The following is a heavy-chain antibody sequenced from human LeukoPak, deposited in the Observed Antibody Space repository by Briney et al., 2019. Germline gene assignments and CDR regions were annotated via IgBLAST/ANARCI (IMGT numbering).Heavy chain of an antibody. CDR2: MNPNSGNT. J-gene: IGHJ3*02. CDR3: ARYSSSWYTGDAFDI. CDR1: GYTFTSYD. V-gene: IGHV1-8*01. D-gene: IGHD6-13*01. Sequence: RASVKVSCKASGYTFTSYDINWVRQATGQGLEWMGWMNPNSGNTGYAQKFQGRVTMTRNTSISTAYVELSSLRSEDTAVYYCARYSSSWYTGDAFDIWGQGTMVTVSS.